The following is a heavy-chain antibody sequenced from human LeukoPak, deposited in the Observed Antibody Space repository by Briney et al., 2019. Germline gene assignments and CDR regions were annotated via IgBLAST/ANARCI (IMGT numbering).Heavy chain of an antibody. CDR1: GYTFTSYD. V-gene: IGHV1-2*02. D-gene: IGHD6-19*01. Sequence: GASVKVSCKASGYTFTSYDINWVRQATGQGLEWMGWMNPNSGGTNYAQKFQGRVTMTRDTSISTAYMELSRLRSDDTAVYYCAIDTRHSSGWHFDYWGQGTLVTVSS. CDR2: MNPNSGGT. CDR3: AIDTRHSSGWHFDY. J-gene: IGHJ4*02.